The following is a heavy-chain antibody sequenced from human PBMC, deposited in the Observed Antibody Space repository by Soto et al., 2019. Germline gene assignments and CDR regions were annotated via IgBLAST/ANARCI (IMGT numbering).Heavy chain of an antibody. J-gene: IGHJ6*02. D-gene: IGHD3-3*01. CDR3: HSSYDFWSGYFDGMDV. Sequence: PGESLKISCKGSGYSFTSYWISWVRQMPGKGLEWMGRIDPSDSYTNYSPSFQGHVTISADKSISTAYLQWSSLKASDTVMYYCHSSYDFWSGYFDGMDVWGQGTTVTVSS. V-gene: IGHV5-10-1*01. CDR2: IDPSDSYT. CDR1: GYSFTSYW.